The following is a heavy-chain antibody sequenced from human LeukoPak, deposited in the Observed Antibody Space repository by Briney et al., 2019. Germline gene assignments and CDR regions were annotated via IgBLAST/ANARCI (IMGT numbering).Heavy chain of an antibody. J-gene: IGHJ4*02. D-gene: IGHD5-24*01. CDR2: IIPIFGTA. Sequence: KVFCKASGGTFSSYAISWVRQAPGQGLEWMGGIIPIFGTANYAQKFQGRVTITADESTSTAYMELSSLRSEDTAVYYCARDFRSRDGYNYFDYWGQGTLVTVSS. CDR3: ARDFRSRDGYNYFDY. V-gene: IGHV1-69*01. CDR1: GGTFSSYA.